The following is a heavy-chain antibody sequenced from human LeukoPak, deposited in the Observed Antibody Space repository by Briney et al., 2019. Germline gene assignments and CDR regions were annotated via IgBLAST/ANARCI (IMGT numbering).Heavy chain of an antibody. CDR2: INHSGST. CDR3: ARKRVGCSSTSCYFGYFDY. Sequence: PSETLSLTCAVYGGSFSGYYWSWIRQPPGKGLEWIGEINHSGSTNYNPCLKRRVTISVDTSKNQFSLKLSSVTAADTAVYYCARKRVGCSSTSCYFGYFDYWGQGTLVTVSS. CDR1: GGSFSGYY. V-gene: IGHV4-34*01. D-gene: IGHD2-2*01. J-gene: IGHJ4*02.